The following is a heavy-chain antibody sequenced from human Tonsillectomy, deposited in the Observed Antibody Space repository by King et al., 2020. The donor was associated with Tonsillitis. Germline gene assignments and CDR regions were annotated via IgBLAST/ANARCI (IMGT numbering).Heavy chain of an antibody. CDR2: IYTSGST. CDR1: GGSLSSGSYY. Sequence: QLQESGPGLVKPSQTLSLTCTVSGGSLSSGSYYWSWIRQPAGKGLEWIGRIYTSGSTNYNPSLKSRVTMSVDTSKNQFSLKLSSVTAADTAVYYCARGSSGWSGRAFDIWGQGTMVTVSS. V-gene: IGHV4-61*02. J-gene: IGHJ3*02. D-gene: IGHD6-19*01. CDR3: ARGSSGWSGRAFDI.